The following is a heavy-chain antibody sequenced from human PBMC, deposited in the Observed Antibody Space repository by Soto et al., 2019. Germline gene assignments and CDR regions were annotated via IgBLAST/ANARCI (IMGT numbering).Heavy chain of an antibody. CDR2: ISISGSTI. Sequence: GGSLRLSCAASGFTFSDYYMSLIRQAPGKGLEWVSYISISGSTIYYADSVKGRFTISRDTAKSSLYLQMNSLRDEDTAVYYCARGGTYYDFWSGYYTDYYGMDVWGQGTTVTVSS. V-gene: IGHV3-11*01. J-gene: IGHJ6*02. CDR1: GFTFSDYY. D-gene: IGHD3-3*01. CDR3: ARGGTYYDFWSGYYTDYYGMDV.